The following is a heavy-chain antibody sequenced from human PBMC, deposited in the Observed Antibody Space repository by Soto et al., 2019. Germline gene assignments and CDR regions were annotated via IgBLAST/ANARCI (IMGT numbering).Heavy chain of an antibody. CDR2: IKQDGSEK. Sequence: GGSLRLSCAASGFTFSSYWMSWVRQAPGKGLEWEANIKQDGSEKYYVDSVKGRFTISRDNAKNSLYLQMNSLRAEDTAVYYCARENYDFWSGYPTPGGWFDPWGQGTLVTVSS. CDR1: GFTFSSYW. CDR3: ARENYDFWSGYPTPGGWFDP. D-gene: IGHD3-3*01. V-gene: IGHV3-7*05. J-gene: IGHJ5*02.